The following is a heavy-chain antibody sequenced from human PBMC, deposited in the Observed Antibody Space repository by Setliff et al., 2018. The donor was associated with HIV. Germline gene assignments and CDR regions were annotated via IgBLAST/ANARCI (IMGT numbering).Heavy chain of an antibody. D-gene: IGHD3-3*01. Sequence: PGGSLRLSCAASGFAFSSHQMSWVRQAPGKGLEWVGHIRSKANGGTTEYAAPVKGRFTISRDNSKNTVYLQMNSLRAEDTAEYYCAKDRITGYYNFWSGPNFDYWGQGTLVTVSS. V-gene: IGHV3-15*01. J-gene: IGHJ4*02. CDR1: GFAFSSHQ. CDR2: IRSKANGGTT. CDR3: AKDRITGYYNFWSGPNFDY.